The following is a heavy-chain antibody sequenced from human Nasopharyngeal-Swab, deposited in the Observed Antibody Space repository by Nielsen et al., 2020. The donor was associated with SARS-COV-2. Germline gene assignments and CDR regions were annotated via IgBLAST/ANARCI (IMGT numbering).Heavy chain of an antibody. J-gene: IGHJ5*02. CDR2: INPSGGST. Sequence: WVRQAPGQGLEWMGIINPSGGSTSYAQKFQGRVTMTRDTSTSTVYMELSSLRSEDTAVYYCARARKAIYYYGSGSYYKGGVSWFDPWGQGTLVTVSS. D-gene: IGHD3-10*01. CDR3: ARARKAIYYYGSGSYYKGGVSWFDP. V-gene: IGHV1-46*01.